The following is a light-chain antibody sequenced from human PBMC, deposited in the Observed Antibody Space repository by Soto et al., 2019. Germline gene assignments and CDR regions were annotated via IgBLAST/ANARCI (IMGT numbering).Light chain of an antibody. CDR2: AAS. Sequence: DIQITQPPSSLSPPVGDRVTITCRASQSISTYLNWYQQSPGKAPKLLIYAASSLQSGVPSSFSGSGSGTDFTLTISSLQPEDFATYYCQQSYITPHTFGQGTKLEIK. CDR3: QQSYITPHT. J-gene: IGKJ2*01. CDR1: QSISTY. V-gene: IGKV1-39*01.